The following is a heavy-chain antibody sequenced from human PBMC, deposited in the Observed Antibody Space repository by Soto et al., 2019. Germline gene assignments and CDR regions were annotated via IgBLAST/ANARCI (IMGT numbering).Heavy chain of an antibody. J-gene: IGHJ5*02. CDR2: LYFGGIS. CDR3: ARGHRYYDYVWGNYRYISWFDT. CDR1: GGSIRGSPYL. D-gene: IGHD3-16*02. Sequence: HLQESGPGLVKPSETLSLTCSISGGSIRGSPYLWGWVRQPPGKGLEWIGNLYFGGISYYNPSLKSRVTMSADTSKNLFSLKLVSVTAADTAVYFCARGHRYYDYVWGNYRYISWFDTWGQGTLVTVSS. V-gene: IGHV4-39*01.